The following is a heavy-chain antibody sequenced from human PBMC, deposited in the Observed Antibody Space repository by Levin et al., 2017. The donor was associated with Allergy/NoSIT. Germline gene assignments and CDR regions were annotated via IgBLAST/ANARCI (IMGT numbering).Heavy chain of an antibody. CDR3: ARDNKGGVVVPAAPGDAYYYYDGMDV. V-gene: IGHV3-11*01. J-gene: IGHJ6*02. CDR1: GFTFSDYY. D-gene: IGHD2-2*01. CDR2: ISSSGSTI. Sequence: PGGSLRLSCAASGFTFSDYYMSWIRQAPGKGLEWVSYISSSGSTIYYADSVKGRFTISRDNAKNSLYLQMNSLRAEDTAVYYCARDNKGGVVVPAAPGDAYYYYDGMDVWGQGTTVTVSS.